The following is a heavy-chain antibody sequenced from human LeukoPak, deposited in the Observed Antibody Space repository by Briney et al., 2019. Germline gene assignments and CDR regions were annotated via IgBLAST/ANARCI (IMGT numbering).Heavy chain of an antibody. D-gene: IGHD2-15*01. CDR2: IYPGDSDT. J-gene: IGHJ5*02. CDR3: ARLEACYSRRGSCYMQWFDL. CDR1: GYSFTSYW. V-gene: IGHV5-51*01. Sequence: GESLKISCKGSGYSFTSYWIGWVRQMPGKGVVWMGIIYPGDSDTRYSPSFKGQVTISADTSTRTAYLQLSSLKASDTAMYYCARLEACYSRRGSCYMQWFDLWGQGTLGTVSS.